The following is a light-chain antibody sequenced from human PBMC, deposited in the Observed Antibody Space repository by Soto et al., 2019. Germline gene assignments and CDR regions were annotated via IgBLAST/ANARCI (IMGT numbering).Light chain of an antibody. CDR2: NNT. CDR3: AAWDDRLTDVR. V-gene: IGLV1-44*01. J-gene: IGLJ2*01. Sequence: QSVLTQPPSVSGTPGKGVTSSSLGATSIIGRIIVGWNQLLPETAPKLLISNNTQQPSGVPDRFSGSKSGTSASLTISGLQSEDEADYYCAAWDDRLTDVRFGGGTKLTVL. CDR1: TSIIGRII.